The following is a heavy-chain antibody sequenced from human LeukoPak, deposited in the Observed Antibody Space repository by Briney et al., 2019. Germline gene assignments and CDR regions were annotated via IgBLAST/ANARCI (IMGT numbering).Heavy chain of an antibody. D-gene: IGHD4-17*01. CDR3: ARDDYGDYSFDY. CDR2: ISYDGSNK. Sequence: GVSLRLSCAASGFTFSSYAMHWVRQAPGKGLEWVAVISYDGSNKYYADSVKGRFATSRDNSKNTLYLQMNSLRAEDTAVYYCARDDYGDYSFDYWGQGTLVTVSS. V-gene: IGHV3-30*09. CDR1: GFTFSSYA. J-gene: IGHJ4*02.